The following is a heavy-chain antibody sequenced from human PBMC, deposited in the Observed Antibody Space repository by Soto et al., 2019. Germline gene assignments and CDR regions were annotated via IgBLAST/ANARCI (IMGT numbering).Heavy chain of an antibody. V-gene: IGHV4-59*08. CDR2: IYYNGNT. J-gene: IGHJ4*02. CDR3: AKCGYSFTYLPFDS. Sequence: PSETLSLTCTVSGGSISSYYWSWIRQPPGKGLEWIGNIYYNGNTYYNPSLKSRVTISVSTSKNQFSLNLTSMTAADTAVYYCAKCGYSFTYLPFDSWGQGTLVTVSS. CDR1: GGSISSYY. D-gene: IGHD5-18*01.